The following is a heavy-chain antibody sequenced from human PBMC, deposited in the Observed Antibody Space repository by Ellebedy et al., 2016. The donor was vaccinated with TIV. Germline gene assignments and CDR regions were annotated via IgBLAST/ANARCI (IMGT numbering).Heavy chain of an antibody. V-gene: IGHV4-31*02. CDR2: IFTSGST. CDR3: ARSLGGPYYFDN. Sequence: SXSVSGGSISSGAYYWTWIRQHPGKGLEWIGYIFTSGSTYYNPSLKSRITISIDTSKNQFPLKLSSVTAADTAVYYCARSLGGPYYFDNWGQGTLVTVSS. D-gene: IGHD3-16*01. CDR1: GGSISSGAYY. J-gene: IGHJ4*02.